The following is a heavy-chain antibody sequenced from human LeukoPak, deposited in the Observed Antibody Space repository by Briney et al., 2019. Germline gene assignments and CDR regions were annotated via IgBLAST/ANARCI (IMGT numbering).Heavy chain of an antibody. CDR1: GGSTSSGGYS. Sequence: TLSLTCAVSGGSTSSGGYSWSWIRQPPGKGLEWIGYICHSGSTYYNPSLKSRVTISVDRSKNQFSLKLSSVTAADTAVYYCATHVKYCSSTSCYETFDYWGQGTLVTVSS. D-gene: IGHD2-2*01. CDR3: ATHVKYCSSTSCYETFDY. CDR2: ICHSGST. J-gene: IGHJ4*02. V-gene: IGHV4-30-2*01.